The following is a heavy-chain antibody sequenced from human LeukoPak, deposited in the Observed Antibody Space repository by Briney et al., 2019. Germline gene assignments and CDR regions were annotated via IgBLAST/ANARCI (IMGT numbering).Heavy chain of an antibody. CDR1: GGSFSGYY. D-gene: IGHD5-18*01. Sequence: SETLSLTCAVYGGSFSGYYWSWIRQPPGKGLEWIGEINHSGSTNYNPSLKSRVTISVDTSKNQFSLKLSSVTAADTAVYYCATGGAFGSSGVNWFDPWGQGTLVTVSS. CDR3: ATGGAFGSSGVNWFDP. J-gene: IGHJ5*02. V-gene: IGHV4-34*01. CDR2: INHSGST.